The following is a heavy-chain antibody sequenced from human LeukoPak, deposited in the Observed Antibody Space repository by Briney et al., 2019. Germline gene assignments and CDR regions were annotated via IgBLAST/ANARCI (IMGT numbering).Heavy chain of an antibody. Sequence: SETQSLTCTVSGGSISSSSYYWGWIRQPPGKGLEWIGSIYYSGSTYYNPSLKSRVTIPVDTSKNQFSLKLSSVTAADTAVYYCARGCDYGPLADAFDIWGQGTMVTVSS. D-gene: IGHD4/OR15-4a*01. CDR3: ARGCDYGPLADAFDI. CDR1: GGSISSSSYY. V-gene: IGHV4-39*01. CDR2: IYYSGST. J-gene: IGHJ3*02.